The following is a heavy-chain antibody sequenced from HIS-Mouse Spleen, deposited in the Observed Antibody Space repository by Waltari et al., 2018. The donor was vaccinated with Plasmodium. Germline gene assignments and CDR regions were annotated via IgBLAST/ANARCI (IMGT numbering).Heavy chain of an antibody. CDR3: AKDPYYYGSGSSFDY. Sequence: ASGFTFSRCGMHWVRQAPGKGLEWVAGISYDGSNKYYADPVKGRFTISRDNSKNTLNLQMNSLRAEDTAVYYCAKDPYYYGSGSSFDYWGQGTLVTVSS. CDR2: ISYDGSNK. D-gene: IGHD3-10*01. CDR1: GFTFSRCG. V-gene: IGHV3-30*18. J-gene: IGHJ4*02.